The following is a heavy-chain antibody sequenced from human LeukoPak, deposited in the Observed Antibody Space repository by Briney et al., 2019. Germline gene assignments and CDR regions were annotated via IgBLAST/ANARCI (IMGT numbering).Heavy chain of an antibody. CDR1: GGSISSYY. Sequence: SETLSLTCTVSGGSISSYYWSWIRQPPGKGLEWIGYIYYSESTNYNPSLKSRVTISVDTSKNQFSLKLSSVTAADTAVYYCARLLYYYYGMDVWGQGTTVTVSS. J-gene: IGHJ6*02. D-gene: IGHD3-10*01. CDR2: IYYSEST. CDR3: ARLLYYYYGMDV. V-gene: IGHV4-59*01.